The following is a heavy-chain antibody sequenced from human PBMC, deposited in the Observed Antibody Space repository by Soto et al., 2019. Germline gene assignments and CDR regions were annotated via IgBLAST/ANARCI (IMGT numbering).Heavy chain of an antibody. D-gene: IGHD2-15*01. Sequence: SETLSLTCSVSDGSFSSSYYWGWLRQAPGKGLEWLGNIYYSGHTYYNPSLKSRFAMSVDTSKNQFSLTLTSVTAADTAVYYCGKVLIGATRHTDVDSWGQGALVTVSS. CDR1: DGSFSSSYY. V-gene: IGHV4-39*01. CDR2: IYYSGHT. CDR3: GKVLIGATRHTDVDS. J-gene: IGHJ4*02.